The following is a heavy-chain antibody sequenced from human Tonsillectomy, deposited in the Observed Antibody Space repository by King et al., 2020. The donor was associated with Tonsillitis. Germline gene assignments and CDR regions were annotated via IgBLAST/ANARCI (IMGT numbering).Heavy chain of an antibody. V-gene: IGHV3-64*01. CDR3: ARESFDS. Sequence: VQLVESGGGLVQPGGSLRLSCAASGFTFSSYTMHWVRQAPGKGLECVSGFNIDGGTTYYANSVKGRFTISRDNSRDTLYLQMGSLRAEDTAVYYCARESFDSWGQGTLVTVSS. CDR2: FNIDGGTT. J-gene: IGHJ4*02. CDR1: GFTFSSYT.